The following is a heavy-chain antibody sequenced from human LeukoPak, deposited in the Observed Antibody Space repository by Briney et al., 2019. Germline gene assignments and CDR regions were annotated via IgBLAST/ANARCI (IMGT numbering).Heavy chain of an antibody. J-gene: IGHJ6*03. V-gene: IGHV4-39*07. D-gene: IGHD1-26*01. Sequence: SETLSLTCTVSGGSISSSSYYWGWIRQPPGKGLEWIGSIYYSGSTYYNPSLKSRVTISVDTSKNQFSLKLSSVTAADTAVYYCAREVGARSFVYYYYMDVWGKGTTVTISS. CDR2: IYYSGST. CDR1: GGSISSSSYY. CDR3: AREVGARSFVYYYYMDV.